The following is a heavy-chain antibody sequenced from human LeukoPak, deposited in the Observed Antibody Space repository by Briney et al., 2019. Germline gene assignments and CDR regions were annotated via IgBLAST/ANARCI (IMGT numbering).Heavy chain of an antibody. Sequence: SETLSLTCAVYGGSFSGYYWSWIRQPPGKGLEWIGEINHSGSTNYNPSLKSRVTISVDTSKNQLSLKLSSVTAADTAVYYCARGPMVRGVIIRGNWFDPWGQGTLVTVSS. D-gene: IGHD3-10*01. V-gene: IGHV4-34*01. J-gene: IGHJ5*02. CDR3: ARGPMVRGVIIRGNWFDP. CDR2: INHSGST. CDR1: GGSFSGYY.